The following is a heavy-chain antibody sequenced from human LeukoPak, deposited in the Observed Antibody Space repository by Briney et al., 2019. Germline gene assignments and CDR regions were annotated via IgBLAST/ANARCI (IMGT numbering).Heavy chain of an antibody. CDR1: GYTFIGYY. Sequence: GASVKVSCKSSGYTFIGYYIHWVRQAPGQGLEWMGWINPNSGGTNYAQKFQGRVTTTRDTSFSTAYMELNTLRSDDTAVYYCVRDEGGYSGTYYGYFDYWGQGTLVIVSS. CDR2: INPNSGGT. J-gene: IGHJ4*02. CDR3: VRDEGGYSGTYYGYFDY. V-gene: IGHV1-2*02. D-gene: IGHD1-26*01.